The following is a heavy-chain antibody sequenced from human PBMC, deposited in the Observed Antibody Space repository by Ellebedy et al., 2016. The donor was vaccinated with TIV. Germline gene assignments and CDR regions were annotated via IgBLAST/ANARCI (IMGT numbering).Heavy chain of an antibody. D-gene: IGHD3-22*01. J-gene: IGHJ3*02. CDR3: ATGGMIVVETPTDAFDI. CDR2: FDPEDGET. Sequence: ASVKVSXXVSGYTLTELSMHWVRQAPGKGLEWMGGFDPEDGETIYAQKFQGRVTMTEDTSTDTAYMELSSLRSEDTAVYYCATGGMIVVETPTDAFDIWGQGTMVTVSS. V-gene: IGHV1-24*01. CDR1: GYTLTELS.